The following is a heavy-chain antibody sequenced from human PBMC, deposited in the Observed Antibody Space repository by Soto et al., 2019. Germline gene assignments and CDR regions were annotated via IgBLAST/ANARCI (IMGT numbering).Heavy chain of an antibody. CDR1: GFTFSSYG. Sequence: GGSLRLSCAASGFTFSSYGMHWVRQAPGKGLEWVAVIWYDGSNKYYADSVKGRFTISRDNSKNTLYLQMNSLRAEDTAVYYCARDLMVRGVSNWLDSRGQGTLVTVSS. J-gene: IGHJ5*01. CDR2: IWYDGSNK. D-gene: IGHD3-10*01. V-gene: IGHV3-33*01. CDR3: ARDLMVRGVSNWLDS.